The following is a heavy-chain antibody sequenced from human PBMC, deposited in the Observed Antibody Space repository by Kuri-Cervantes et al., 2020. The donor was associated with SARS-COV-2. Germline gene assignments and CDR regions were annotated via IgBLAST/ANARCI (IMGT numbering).Heavy chain of an antibody. V-gene: IGHV1-3*01. CDR1: GYTFTSYA. D-gene: IGHD2-2*01. CDR2: INAGNGNT. Sequence: ASVKVSCKASGYTFTSYAMHWVRQAPGQRLEWMGWINAGNGNTKYSQKFQGRVTITRDTSASTAYMELSSLRSEDTAVYYCARGRIAVVPAAKAFDPWGQGTLVTVSS. J-gene: IGHJ5*02. CDR3: ARGRIAVVPAAKAFDP.